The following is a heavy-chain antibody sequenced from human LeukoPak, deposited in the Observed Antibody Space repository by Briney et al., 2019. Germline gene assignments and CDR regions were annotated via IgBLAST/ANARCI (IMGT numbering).Heavy chain of an antibody. D-gene: IGHD6-13*01. V-gene: IGHV3-9*01. CDR2: ISWNSGSI. J-gene: IGHJ6*02. Sequence: GGSLRLSCAASGFTFDDYAMHWVRHAPGKGLEWVSGISWNSGSIGYADSVKGRFTISRDNAKNSLYLQMNSLRAEDTALYYCAKEAAAGPGGMDVWGQGTTVTVSS. CDR3: AKEAAAGPGGMDV. CDR1: GFTFDDYA.